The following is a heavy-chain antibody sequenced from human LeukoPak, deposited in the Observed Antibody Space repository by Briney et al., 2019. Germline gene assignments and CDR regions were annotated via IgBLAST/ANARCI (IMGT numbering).Heavy chain of an antibody. CDR2: ITPNTGDT. CDR3: ARSRNYYRIYFDN. D-gene: IGHD3-10*01. V-gene: IGHV1-46*01. J-gene: IGHJ4*02. Sequence: GASVKVSCKASGYTFSSFYLHWVRQAPGQGLEWMGMITPNTGDTTYAPKFQDRRIMTRDRSTSTVYMELHSLRSEDTAVYYCARSRNYYRIYFDNWGQGTLVPVSS. CDR1: GYTFSSFY.